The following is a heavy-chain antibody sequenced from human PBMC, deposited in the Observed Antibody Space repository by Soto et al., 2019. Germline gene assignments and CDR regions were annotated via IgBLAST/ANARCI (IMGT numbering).Heavy chain of an antibody. Sequence: GESLKISCAASGLTFSSYAMSWVRQAPGKGLEWVSAISGSGGSTYYADSVKGRFTISRDNSKNTLYLQMNSLRAEDTAVYYCTPPGLGYWGQGTLVTVSS. CDR1: GLTFSSYA. CDR2: ISGSGGST. V-gene: IGHV3-23*01. J-gene: IGHJ4*02. CDR3: TPPGLGY.